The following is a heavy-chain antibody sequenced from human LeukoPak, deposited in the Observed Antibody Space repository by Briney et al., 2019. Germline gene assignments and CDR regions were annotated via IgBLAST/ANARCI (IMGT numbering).Heavy chain of an antibody. CDR1: GGSFSGYY. CDR3: ARVIKGYIVVVPAATGRGYFDY. CDR2: INHSGST. Sequence: PSETLSLTCAVYGGSFSGYYWSWIRQPPGKGLEWIGEINHSGSTNYNPSLKSRVTISVDTSKNQFSLKLSSVTAADTAVYYCARVIKGYIVVVPAATGRGYFDYWGQGTLVTVSS. V-gene: IGHV4-34*01. J-gene: IGHJ4*02. D-gene: IGHD2-2*01.